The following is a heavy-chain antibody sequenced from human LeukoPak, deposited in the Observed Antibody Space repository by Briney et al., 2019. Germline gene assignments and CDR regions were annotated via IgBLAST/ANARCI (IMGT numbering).Heavy chain of an antibody. J-gene: IGHJ4*02. D-gene: IGHD2-21*02. V-gene: IGHV4-30-4*01. CDR1: GGSISSGDYY. Sequence: PSETLSLTCNVSGGSISSGDYYWSWIRQPPGKGLEWIGYIYYSGSTYYNPSLKSRVTISVDTSKNQFSLKLSSVTAADTAVYYCARSLVTRITFDYWGQGTLVTVSS. CDR2: IYYSGST. CDR3: ARSLVTRITFDY.